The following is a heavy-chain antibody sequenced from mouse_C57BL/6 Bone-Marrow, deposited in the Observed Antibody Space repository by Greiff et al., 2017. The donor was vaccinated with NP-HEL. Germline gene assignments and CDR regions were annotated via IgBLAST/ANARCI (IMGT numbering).Heavy chain of an antibody. CDR3: ARMYYYGTPYYFDY. D-gene: IGHD1-1*01. CDR1: GFNINDYY. Sequence: VQLQQSGAELVKPGASVKFSCTASGFNINDYYMHWVKQRTGQGLEWIGRIDPEDGETKYAPKFQGKATITADTSSNTAYLQLSSLISEDTAVYYGARMYYYGTPYYFDYWGQGTTLTVSS. J-gene: IGHJ2*01. V-gene: IGHV14-2*01. CDR2: IDPEDGET.